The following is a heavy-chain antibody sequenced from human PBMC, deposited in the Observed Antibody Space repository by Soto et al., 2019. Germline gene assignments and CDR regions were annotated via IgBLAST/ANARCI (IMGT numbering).Heavy chain of an antibody. CDR1: CGSISSYY. D-gene: IGHD1-20*01. CDR3: ARDKGRITNYYYYGMDV. CDR2: IYTSGST. J-gene: IGHJ6*02. V-gene: IGHV4-4*07. Sequence: SETLSLTCTVSCGSISSYYWSWIRQPAGKGLEWIGRIYTSGSTNYNPSLKSRVTMSVDTSKNQFSLKLSSVTAADTAVYYCARDKGRITNYYYYGMDVWGQGTTVTVSS.